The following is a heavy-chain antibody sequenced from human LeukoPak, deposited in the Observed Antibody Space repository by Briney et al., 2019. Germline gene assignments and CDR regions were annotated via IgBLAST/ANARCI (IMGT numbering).Heavy chain of an antibody. CDR1: GFTFSSYA. CDR3: AKVVLGGYYDSSGYYEDY. J-gene: IGHJ4*02. CDR2: ISGSGGST. V-gene: IGHV3-23*01. D-gene: IGHD3-22*01. Sequence: GGSLRLSCAASGFTFSSYAMSWVRQAPGKGLEWVSAISGSGGSTYYADSVKGRFTISRGNSKNTLFLQMSSLRAEDTAVYYCAKVVLGGYYDSSGYYEDYWGQGTLVTVSS.